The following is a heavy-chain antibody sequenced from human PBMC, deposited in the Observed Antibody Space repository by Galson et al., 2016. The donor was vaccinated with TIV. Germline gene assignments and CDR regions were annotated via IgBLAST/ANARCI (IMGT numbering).Heavy chain of an antibody. CDR2: ISDDGNNR. CDR1: GFTFSSFG. J-gene: IGHJ5*02. CDR3: TKDADATSMIVVAAS. V-gene: IGHV3-30*18. D-gene: IGHD3-22*01. Sequence: SLRLSCAASGFTFSSFGMHWVRQAPGKGLECVAVISDDGNNRIYADSVKGRFTISRDNSRNTLYLQMNSLRVEDTAVYYCTKDADATSMIVVAASWGQGTLVTVSS.